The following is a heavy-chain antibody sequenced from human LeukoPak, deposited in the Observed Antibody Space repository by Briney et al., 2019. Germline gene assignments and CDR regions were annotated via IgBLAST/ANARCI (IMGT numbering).Heavy chain of an antibody. D-gene: IGHD5-18*01. Sequence: PSETLSLTCAVYGGSFSGYYWSWIRQPPGKGLEWIGEINHSGSTNYNPSLKSRVTISVDTSKNQFSLKLSSVTAADTAVYYCARGGYSYGYHSGAAHSKRLAFDPWGQGTLVTVSS. J-gene: IGHJ5*02. V-gene: IGHV4-34*01. CDR2: INHSGST. CDR3: ARGGYSYGYHSGAAHSKRLAFDP. CDR1: GGSFSGYY.